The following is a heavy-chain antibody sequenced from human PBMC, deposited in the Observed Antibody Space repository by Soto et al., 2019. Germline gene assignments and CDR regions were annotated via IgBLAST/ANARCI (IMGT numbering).Heavy chain of an antibody. V-gene: IGHV3-21*01. CDR1: GFTFSSYS. J-gene: IGHJ4*02. D-gene: IGHD5-12*01. CDR3: ARGGAYSGYDSFDY. CDR2: ISSSSSYI. Sequence: EVQLVESGGGLVKPGGSLRLSCAASGFTFSSYSMNWVRQAPGKGLEWVSSISSSSSYIYYADSVKGRFTISRDNAKNSLYLQMNSLRAQDTAVYYCARGGAYSGYDSFDYWGQGTLVTVSS.